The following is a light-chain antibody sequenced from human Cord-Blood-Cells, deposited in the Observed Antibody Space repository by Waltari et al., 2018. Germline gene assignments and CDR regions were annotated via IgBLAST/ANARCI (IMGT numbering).Light chain of an antibody. CDR1: SSDVGSYNL. V-gene: IGLV2-23*03. J-gene: IGLJ2*01. Sequence: QSALTQPASVSGSPGQSITISCTGTSSDVGSYNLVSWYQQHPGKAPKLMIYEGSKRPSGVAKRFSGCKSGNTASLTISGLQAEDEADYYCCSYAGSSTFYVVFGGGTKLTVL. CDR2: EGS. CDR3: CSYAGSSTFYVV.